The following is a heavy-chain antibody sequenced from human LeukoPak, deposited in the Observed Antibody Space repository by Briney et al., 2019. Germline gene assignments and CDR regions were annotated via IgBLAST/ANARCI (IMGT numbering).Heavy chain of an antibody. CDR2: INPNSGGT. V-gene: IGHV1-2*02. D-gene: IGHD5-12*01. Sequence: ASVKVSCKASGYTFTGYYMHWVRQAPGQGLEWMGWINPNSGGTNYGQKFQGRVTMTRDTSISTAYMELSRLRSDDTAVYYCARGDIVATVADYWGQGTLVTVSS. J-gene: IGHJ4*02. CDR1: GYTFTGYY. CDR3: ARGDIVATVADY.